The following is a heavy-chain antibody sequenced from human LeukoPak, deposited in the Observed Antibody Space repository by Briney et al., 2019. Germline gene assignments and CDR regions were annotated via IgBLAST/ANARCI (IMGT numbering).Heavy chain of an antibody. J-gene: IGHJ4*02. CDR2: IRYDGTYN. CDR3: ARRLPYGVHEGLFVC. D-gene: IGHD4-17*01. V-gene: IGHV3-30*02. Sequence: PGGSLRLSCVASRFTFSSHGMHWVRQAPGKELEWVAFIRYDGTYNEYGDSVKGPLTISRDNSKGTLSLQMNSLRTEDTAMYYCARRLPYGVHEGLFVCRGQGTLVTVSS. CDR1: RFTFSSHG.